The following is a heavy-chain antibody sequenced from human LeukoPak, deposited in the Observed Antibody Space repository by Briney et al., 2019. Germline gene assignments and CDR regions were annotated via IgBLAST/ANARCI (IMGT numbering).Heavy chain of an antibody. CDR3: ARRYSSGYDY. CDR2: INHSGST. CDR1: GGSFSGYY. D-gene: IGHD6-25*01. V-gene: IGHV4-34*01. J-gene: IGHJ4*02. Sequence: PSETLSLTCAVYGGSFSGYYWSWIRQPPGKGLEWIGEINHSGSTNYNPSLKSRVTISVDTSKNQFSLKLSSVTAADTAVYYCARRYSSGYDYWGQGTLVTVSS.